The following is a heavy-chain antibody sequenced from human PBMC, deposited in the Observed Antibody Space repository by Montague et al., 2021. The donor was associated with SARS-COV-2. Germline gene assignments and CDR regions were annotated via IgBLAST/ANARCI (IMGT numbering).Heavy chain of an antibody. J-gene: IGHJ3*02. Sequence: SETLSLTCTVSGGSITGYYWSWLRRSPGKGLEWIAYIYDGGAVNYNPSLGRRVTISTDTSKNQLSLKVNSVTAADTAVYYCVSDHPYGGPRGAYDIWGQGTVVTVSS. D-gene: IGHD4-23*01. V-gene: IGHV4-59*01. CDR1: GGSITGYY. CDR2: IYDGGAV. CDR3: VSDHPYGGPRGAYDI.